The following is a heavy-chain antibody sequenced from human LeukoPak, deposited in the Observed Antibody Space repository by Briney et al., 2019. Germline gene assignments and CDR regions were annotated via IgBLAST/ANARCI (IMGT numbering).Heavy chain of an antibody. D-gene: IGHD1-26*01. V-gene: IGHV1-69*05. CDR3: ARDPWGRWELPFDY. CDR2: IIPIFGTA. J-gene: IGHJ4*02. Sequence: SVKVSCKASGGTFSSYAISWVRQAPGQGLEWMGRIIPIFGTANYAQKFQGRVTITTDESTSTAYMELSSLRSEDTAVHYCARDPWGRWELPFDYWGQGTLVTVSS. CDR1: GGTFSSYA.